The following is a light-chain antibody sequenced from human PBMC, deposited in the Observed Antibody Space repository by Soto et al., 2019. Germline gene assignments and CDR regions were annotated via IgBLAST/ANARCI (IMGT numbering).Light chain of an antibody. Sequence: QSALTQSASVSGSPGQSITISCTGTSSDVGSYNLVSWYQQHPGKAPKLMIYEVSKRPSGVSNRFSGSKSGNTASLTISGLQAEDEADHYCCSYAGSSTYVVFGGGTKLTVL. CDR3: CSYAGSSTYVV. CDR1: SSDVGSYNL. CDR2: EVS. J-gene: IGLJ2*01. V-gene: IGLV2-23*02.